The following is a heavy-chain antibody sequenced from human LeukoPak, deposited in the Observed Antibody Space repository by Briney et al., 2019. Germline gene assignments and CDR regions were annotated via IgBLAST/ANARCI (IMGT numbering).Heavy chain of an antibody. CDR1: GGSISSGDYY. J-gene: IGHJ4*02. CDR3: ARADYDYVWGSYRYYYFDY. Sequence: SQTLSLTCTVSGGSISSGDYYWSWIRQPPGKGLEWIGSIYYSGSTYYNPSLKSRVTISIDTSKNQFSLKLSSVTAADTAVYYCARADYDYVWGSYRYYYFDYWGRGTLVTVSS. D-gene: IGHD3-16*02. CDR2: IYYSGST. V-gene: IGHV4-30-4*01.